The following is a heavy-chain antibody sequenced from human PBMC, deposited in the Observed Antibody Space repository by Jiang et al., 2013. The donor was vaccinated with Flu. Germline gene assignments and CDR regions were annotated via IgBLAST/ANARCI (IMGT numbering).Heavy chain of an antibody. CDR1: GGSITSRSFY. D-gene: IGHD6-19*01. V-gene: IGHV4-39*01. CDR2: VHSSGTT. Sequence: GSGLVKPSEILALTCTVSGGSITSRSFYWAWIRQAPGKGLEWIASVHSSGTTHSNPSLKSRVTTSVDPSKNQFSLKMTSVTATDTAMYYCARLAGGGWHDFRWFDPWGQGTQVTVSS. J-gene: IGHJ5*02. CDR3: ARLAGGGWHDFRWFDP.